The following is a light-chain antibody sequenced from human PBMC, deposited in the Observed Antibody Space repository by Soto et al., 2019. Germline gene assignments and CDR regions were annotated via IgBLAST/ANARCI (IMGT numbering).Light chain of an antibody. Sequence: EIALTQSPGTLSLSPGERATLSCRARQSVSSSYLAWYQQKPGQAPRLLIYGASSRATGIPDRFSGSGSGTDFTLTISRLEPEDFAVYYCQQYGSSPWTFGQGTKVDIK. CDR3: QQYGSSPWT. J-gene: IGKJ1*01. V-gene: IGKV3-20*01. CDR1: QSVSSSY. CDR2: GAS.